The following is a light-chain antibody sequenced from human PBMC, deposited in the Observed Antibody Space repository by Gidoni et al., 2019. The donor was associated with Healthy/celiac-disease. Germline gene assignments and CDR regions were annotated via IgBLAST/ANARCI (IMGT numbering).Light chain of an antibody. V-gene: IGLV3-21*02. CDR3: QVWDSSSDHVV. CDR2: DDI. Sequence: SYVLTQPPAVSVAPGQTARITCGGNNIGSKSLHWYHQKPGQAPVLVVYDDIDRPSGFPYRFSGSNSGNTATLTISRVEAGDEADYYCQVWDSSSDHVVFGGGTKLTVL. J-gene: IGLJ2*01. CDR1: NIGSKS.